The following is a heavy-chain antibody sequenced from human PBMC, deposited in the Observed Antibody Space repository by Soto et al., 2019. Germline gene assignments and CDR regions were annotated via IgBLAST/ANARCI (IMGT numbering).Heavy chain of an antibody. CDR1: GFTFSSYA. CDR2: IRNAGDTT. CDR3: AXGYCTSSNCYTRNGVDF. V-gene: IGHV3-23*01. Sequence: PWESLTLSCKPSGFTFSSYAMYWVRQAPGKGLDWVSAIRNAGDTTYYADSVQGRFTISRDKSKNTLNLQMDSLRAEDTAIYYCAXGYCTSSNCYTRNGVDFWGQGTTVTVS. J-gene: IGHJ6*02. D-gene: IGHD2-8*01.